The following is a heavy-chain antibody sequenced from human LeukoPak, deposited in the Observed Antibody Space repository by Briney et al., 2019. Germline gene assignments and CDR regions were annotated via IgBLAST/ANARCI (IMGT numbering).Heavy chain of an antibody. CDR2: IYYSGST. V-gene: IGHV4-39*01. Sequence: SETLSLTCTVSGGSISSSSYYWGWIRQPPGKGLEWIGSIYYSGSTYYNPSLKSRVTISVDTSKNQFSLKLSSVTAAGTAVYYCARHLSKGDYDDYWGQGTLVTVSS. CDR3: ARHLSKGDYDDY. D-gene: IGHD2-21*01. CDR1: GGSISSSSYY. J-gene: IGHJ4*02.